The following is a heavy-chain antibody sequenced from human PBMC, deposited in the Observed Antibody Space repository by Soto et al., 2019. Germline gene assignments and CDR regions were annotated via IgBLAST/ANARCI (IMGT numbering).Heavy chain of an antibody. CDR1: GYTLTELS. J-gene: IGHJ4*02. D-gene: IGHD2-2*01. CDR3: ARGGEYCSSTSCHTPLDY. V-gene: IGHV1-24*01. CDR2: FDPEDGET. Sequence: ASVKVSCKVSGYTLTELSMHWVRQAPGKGLEWMGGFDPEDGETIYAQKFQGRVTMTEDTSTDTAYMELSRLRSDDTAVYYCARGGEYCSSTSCHTPLDYWGQGTLVTVSS.